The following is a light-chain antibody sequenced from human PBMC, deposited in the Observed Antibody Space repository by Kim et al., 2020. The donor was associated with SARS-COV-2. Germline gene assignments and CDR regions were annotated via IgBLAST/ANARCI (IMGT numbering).Light chain of an antibody. CDR1: KLGEKY. CDR2: QDS. Sequence: QGRKASLTGDGDKLGEKYAGWDQQRPGQSPVLVIYQDSQRPSGIPERFSGSNAGNTATLTISGTQAMDEADYYCQAWDSSSAYVFGTGTKVTVL. V-gene: IGLV3-1*01. J-gene: IGLJ1*01. CDR3: QAWDSSSAYV.